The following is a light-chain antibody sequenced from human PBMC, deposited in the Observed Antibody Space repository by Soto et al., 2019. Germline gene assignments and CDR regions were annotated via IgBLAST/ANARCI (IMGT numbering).Light chain of an antibody. Sequence: DLQMTQSPSTLSGSVGDRVTITCRASQGISNYLAWYQQKPGKVPKLLIYAASTLQSGVPSRFSGSGSGTDFTLTINNLQPDDVATYYCQKYNNGGPLTFGGGTKVDIK. V-gene: IGKV1-27*01. CDR3: QKYNNGGPLT. CDR1: QGISNY. J-gene: IGKJ4*01. CDR2: AAS.